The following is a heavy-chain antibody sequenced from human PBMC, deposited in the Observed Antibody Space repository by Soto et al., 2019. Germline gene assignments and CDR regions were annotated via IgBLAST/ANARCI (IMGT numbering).Heavy chain of an antibody. CDR2: ISAYNGNT. Sequence: GASVKVSCKASGYTLTSYGISWVRQEPGQGLEWMGWISAYNGNTNYAQKLQGRVTMTTDTSTSTAYMELRSLRSDDTAVYYCARGYCSGGSCYSPEDYYYYMDVWGKGTTVTVSS. V-gene: IGHV1-18*01. D-gene: IGHD2-15*01. CDR3: ARGYCSGGSCYSPEDYYYYMDV. J-gene: IGHJ6*03. CDR1: GYTLTSYG.